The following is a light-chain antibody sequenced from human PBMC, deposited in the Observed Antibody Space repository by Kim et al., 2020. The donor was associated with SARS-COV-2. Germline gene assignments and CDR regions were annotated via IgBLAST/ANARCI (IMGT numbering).Light chain of an antibody. J-gene: IGLJ3*02. V-gene: IGLV10-54*01. CDR2: RDN. CDR1: SKNVGNEG. Sequence: TATLTCIGNSKNVGNEGAAWLQQHQGHPPKLLFYRDNNRPSGIAERLSASRSGNTASLTITGLQPEDEADYYCSAWDTSLSAWVFGGGTQLTVL. CDR3: SAWDTSLSAWV.